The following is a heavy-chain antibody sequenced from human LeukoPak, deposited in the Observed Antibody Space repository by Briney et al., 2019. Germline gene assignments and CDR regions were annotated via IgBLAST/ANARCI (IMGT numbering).Heavy chain of an antibody. Sequence: GGSLGLSCAASGFTVSSNYMSWVRQAPGKGLEWVSVIYSGGSTYYADSVKGRFTISRDNSKNTLYLQMNSLRAEDTAVYYCARGAKFGEQIDYWGQGTLVTVSS. D-gene: IGHD3-10*01. CDR1: GFTVSSNY. CDR3: ARGAKFGEQIDY. J-gene: IGHJ4*02. V-gene: IGHV3-53*01. CDR2: IYSGGST.